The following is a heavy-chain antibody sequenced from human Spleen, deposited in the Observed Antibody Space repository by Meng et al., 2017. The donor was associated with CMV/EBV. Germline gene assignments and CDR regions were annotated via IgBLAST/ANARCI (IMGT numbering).Heavy chain of an antibody. CDR2: INHSGST. J-gene: IGHJ5*02. CDR1: GGSISSGSYY. D-gene: IGHD2-2*01. V-gene: IGHV4-61*02. Sequence: QGQRQESGPGLVKPSQTLSLPCTVSGGSISSGSYYWGWIRQPAGKGLEWIGEINHSGSTNYNPSLKSRVTISVDTSKNQFSLKLSSVTAADTAVYYCASLRGDYCSSTSCYVDPWGQGTLVTVSS. CDR3: ASLRGDYCSSTSCYVDP.